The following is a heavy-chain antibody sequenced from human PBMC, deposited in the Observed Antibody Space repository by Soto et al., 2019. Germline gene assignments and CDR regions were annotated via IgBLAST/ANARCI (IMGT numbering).Heavy chain of an antibody. CDR3: ARDLTSVRGS. D-gene: IGHD3-10*01. J-gene: IGHJ4*02. CDR2: IIPIFDAT. Sequence: QVQMVQSGAEVKKPGSSARVSCKVSGGTFSRHSISWVRQAPGQGLEWMGGIIPIFDATQYAQKFQGRLTITADESTTTFHMDLGGLRAEDTAIYYCARDLTSVRGSWGQGTLVTVS. CDR1: GGTFSRHS. V-gene: IGHV1-69*01.